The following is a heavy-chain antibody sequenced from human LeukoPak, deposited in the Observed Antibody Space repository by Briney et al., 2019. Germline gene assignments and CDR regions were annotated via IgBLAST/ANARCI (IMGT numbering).Heavy chain of an antibody. V-gene: IGHV3-53*01. J-gene: IGHJ4*02. Sequence: GGSLRLSCAASGFTFSSYAMSWVRQAPGKGLEWVSVIYSGGSTYYADSVKGRFTISRDNSKNTLYLQMNSLRAEDTAVYYCARDWAVAGTEDYWGQGTLVTVSS. D-gene: IGHD6-19*01. CDR2: IYSGGST. CDR1: GFTFSSYA. CDR3: ARDWAVAGTEDY.